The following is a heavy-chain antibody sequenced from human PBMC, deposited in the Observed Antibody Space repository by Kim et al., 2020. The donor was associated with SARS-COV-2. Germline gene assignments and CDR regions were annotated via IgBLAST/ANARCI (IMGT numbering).Heavy chain of an antibody. J-gene: IGHJ4*02. D-gene: IGHD2-15*01. CDR2: IHYTGAT. CDR1: GGSINGFY. CDR3: VGGAGWQPDY. Sequence: SETLSLTCTVSGGSINGFYWNWVRQPPGEGLEWIGLIHYTGATNYNPSLTSRVTISVDTSNNQVSLKLNSLTAADTAVYFCVGGAGWQPDYWGQGSLVTV. V-gene: IGHV4-59*01.